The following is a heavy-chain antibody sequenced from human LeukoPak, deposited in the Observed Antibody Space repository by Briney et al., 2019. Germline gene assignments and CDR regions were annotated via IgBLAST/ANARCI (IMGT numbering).Heavy chain of an antibody. V-gene: IGHV3-53*01. CDR3: ARGTMFPYYFDY. Sequence: GGSLRLSCAASGFIVRNYYLSWVRQAPGKGLEWVSVIYSGGSTYYADSVEGRFTISRDNSKNTVSLQMKSLRAEDTAVYYCARGTMFPYYFDYWGQGTLVTVSS. CDR2: IYSGGST. D-gene: IGHD3-10*02. CDR1: GFIVRNYY. J-gene: IGHJ4*02.